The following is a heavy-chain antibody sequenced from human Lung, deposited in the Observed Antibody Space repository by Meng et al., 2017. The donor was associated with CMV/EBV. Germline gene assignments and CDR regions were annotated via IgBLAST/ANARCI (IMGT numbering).Heavy chain of an antibody. J-gene: IGHJ4*02. Sequence: QGQRLQMGDWWKKPGGSVKVSCKGSGYSFTELSIHWVRQAPGKGLEWMGGRDPEDGETIYAQKFQGRVTMTRDTSTSTVYTELSSLRSEDTAVYYCARDASVTVFWSGSQANYWGQGTLVTVSS. CDR1: GYSFTELS. CDR2: RDPEDGET. V-gene: IGHV1-24*01. CDR3: ARDASVTVFWSGSQANY. D-gene: IGHD3-3*01.